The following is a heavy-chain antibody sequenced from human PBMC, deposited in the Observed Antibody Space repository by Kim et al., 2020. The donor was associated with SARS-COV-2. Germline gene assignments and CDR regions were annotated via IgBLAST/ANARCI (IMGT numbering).Heavy chain of an antibody. J-gene: IGHJ4*02. Sequence: TASADSVKGRFTVSRDNAKNTLYLQRNSLRAEDTAVYFCARSPSGPEGYWGQGTLVTVSS. CDR3: ARSPSGPEGY. CDR2: T. V-gene: IGHV3-74*01.